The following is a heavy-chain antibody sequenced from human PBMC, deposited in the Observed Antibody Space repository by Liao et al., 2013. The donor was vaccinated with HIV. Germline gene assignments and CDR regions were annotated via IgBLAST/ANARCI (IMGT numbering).Heavy chain of an antibody. J-gene: IGHJ3*02. Sequence: QVQLQESGPGLVKPSETLSLTCTVSGGSITYYYWTWIRQPPGKGPEWIGYIYYTGSTNYNPSLKSRVTISVDTSKNQFSLNLRSVTAADTAVYYCSGQLGIRNAFDIWGQGTMVTVSS. V-gene: IGHV4-59*03. CDR2: IYYTGST. D-gene: IGHD7-27*01. CDR1: GGSITYYY. CDR3: SGQLGIRNAFDI.